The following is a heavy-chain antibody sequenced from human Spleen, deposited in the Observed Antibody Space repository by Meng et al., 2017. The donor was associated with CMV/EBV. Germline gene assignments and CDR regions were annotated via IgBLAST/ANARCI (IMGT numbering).Heavy chain of an antibody. Sequence: CTTSGSRFNGFYIQWVRQAPGQGLEWMGHINPNSGDTKYAQKFEGRVSMTRDTSISTVYMELSSLRSDDTAFYYCTRRPLGSTRPFDYWGQGTLVTVSS. CDR2: INPNSGDT. D-gene: IGHD1-26*01. CDR1: GSRFNGFY. J-gene: IGHJ4*02. V-gene: IGHV1-2*06. CDR3: TRRPLGSTRPFDY.